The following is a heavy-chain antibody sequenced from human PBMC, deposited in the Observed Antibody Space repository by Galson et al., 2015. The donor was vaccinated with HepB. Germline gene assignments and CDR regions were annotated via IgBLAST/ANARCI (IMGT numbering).Heavy chain of an antibody. CDR1: GFTFSSYA. CDR3: ARYGAYCSSTSCYGSYYYYYYMDV. V-gene: IGHV3-30-3*01. CDR2: ISYDGSNK. D-gene: IGHD2-2*01. J-gene: IGHJ6*03. Sequence: SLRLSCAASGFTFSSYAMHWVRQAPGKGLEWVAVISYDGSNKYYADSVKGRFTISRDNSKNTLYLQMNSLRAEDTAVYYCARYGAYCSSTSCYGSYYYYYYMDVWGKGTTVTVSS.